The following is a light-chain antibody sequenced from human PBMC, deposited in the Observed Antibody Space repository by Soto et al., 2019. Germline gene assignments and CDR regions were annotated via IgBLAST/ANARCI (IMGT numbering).Light chain of an antibody. V-gene: IGLV2-23*01. J-gene: IGLJ3*02. Sequence: QSALTQPASVSGAPGQSITISRTGTSSDVRGYNLVSWYQQHPGKAPKLMIYEGSKRPSGVSNRFSGSKSRNTASLTISGLQAEDEADYYCCSYAGSSTWVFGGGTKLTVL. CDR2: EGS. CDR1: SSDVRGYNL. CDR3: CSYAGSSTWV.